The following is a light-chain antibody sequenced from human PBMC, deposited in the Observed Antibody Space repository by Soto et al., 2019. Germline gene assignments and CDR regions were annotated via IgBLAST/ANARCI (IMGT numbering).Light chain of an antibody. J-gene: IGKJ2*01. Sequence: DIQMTQSPSSVSASVGDRVTITCRASQDISIWLAWYQQKPGKAPNLLISAASTLQSGVPSRFSGSGSGTDFTLTITSLQPEDFATYYCQQASSLTHTFGQGTKLEIK. CDR3: QQASSLTHT. CDR1: QDISIW. V-gene: IGKV1-12*01. CDR2: AAS.